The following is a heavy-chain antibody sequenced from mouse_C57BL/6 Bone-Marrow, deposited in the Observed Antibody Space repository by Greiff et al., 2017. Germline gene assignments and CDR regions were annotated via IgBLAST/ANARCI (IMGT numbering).Heavy chain of an antibody. CDR2: ISYSGST. CDR3: ARVAYDGYYAMDY. J-gene: IGHJ4*01. Sequence: EVKVVESGPGMVKPSQSLSLTCTVTGYSITSGYDWHWIRHFPGNKLEWMGYISYSGSTNYNPSLKSRISITHDTSKNHFFLKLNSVTTEDTATYYCARVAYDGYYAMDYWGQGTSVTVSS. CDR1: GYSITSGYD. V-gene: IGHV3-1*01. D-gene: IGHD2-12*01.